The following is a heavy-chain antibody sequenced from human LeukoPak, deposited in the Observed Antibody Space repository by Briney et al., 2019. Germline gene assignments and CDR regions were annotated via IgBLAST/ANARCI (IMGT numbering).Heavy chain of an antibody. V-gene: IGHV3-30*03. CDR3: ARSTPTIY. CDR2: ISYDGSNK. D-gene: IGHD5-12*01. Sequence: GGSLRLSCAASGFTFSSYGMHWVRQAPGKGLEWVAVISYDGSNKYYADSVKGRFTISRDNAKNTLYLQMNSLRAEDTAVYYCARSTPTIYWGQGTLVTVSS. J-gene: IGHJ4*02. CDR1: GFTFSSYG.